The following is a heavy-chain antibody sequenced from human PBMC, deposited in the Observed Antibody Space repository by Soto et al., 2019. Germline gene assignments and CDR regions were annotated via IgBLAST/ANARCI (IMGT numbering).Heavy chain of an antibody. CDR3: ARLQELYDYIWGSYRYYFDY. CDR2: ISSSSSYI. J-gene: IGHJ4*02. Sequence: PGGSLRLSCAASGFTFSSYSMNWVRQAPGKGLEWVSSISSSSSYIYYADSVKGRFTISRDNAKNSLYLQMNSLRAEDTAVYYCARLQELYDYIWGSYRYYFDYWGQGTLVTVS. D-gene: IGHD3-16*02. CDR1: GFTFSSYS. V-gene: IGHV3-21*01.